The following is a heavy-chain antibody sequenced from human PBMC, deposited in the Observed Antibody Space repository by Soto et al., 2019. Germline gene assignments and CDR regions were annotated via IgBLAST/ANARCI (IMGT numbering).Heavy chain of an antibody. D-gene: IGHD6-13*01. CDR3: ARSRYSSSYFDY. CDR1: GYTFTSYG. V-gene: IGHV1-2*04. Sequence: ASVKVSCKASGYTFTSYGISWVRQAPGQGLEWMGWITPNSGGTNYAQKFQGWVTMTRDTSISTAYMELSRLRSDDTAVYYCARSRYSSSYFDYWGQGTLVTVSS. CDR2: ITPNSGGT. J-gene: IGHJ4*02.